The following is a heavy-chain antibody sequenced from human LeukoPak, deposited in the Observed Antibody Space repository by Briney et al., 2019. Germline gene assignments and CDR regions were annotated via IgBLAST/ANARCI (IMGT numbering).Heavy chain of an antibody. Sequence: ASVKLSCKASGYTFTSYGISWVRQAPGQGLEWMGWISAYNGNTNYAQRLQGRVTMTTDTSTSTAYMELRSLRSDDTAVYYCARVFSSGPFGAFGIWGQGTMVTVSS. D-gene: IGHD6-19*01. J-gene: IGHJ3*02. CDR2: ISAYNGNT. CDR1: GYTFTSYG. V-gene: IGHV1-18*01. CDR3: ARVFSSGPFGAFGI.